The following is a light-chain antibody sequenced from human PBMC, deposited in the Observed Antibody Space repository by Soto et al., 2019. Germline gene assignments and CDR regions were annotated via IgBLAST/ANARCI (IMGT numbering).Light chain of an antibody. V-gene: IGKV3-20*01. CDR1: QSVSSNQ. CDR2: GAS. CDR3: QQYAISWT. J-gene: IGKJ1*01. Sequence: EIVLTQSPGTLSLSPGERATLSCRASQSVSSNQLAWYQQKPGQAPRLLMYGASSRATGIPDRFSGSGSETDFTLTISRLGPEDFAVYYCQQYAISWTFGQGTKVEIK.